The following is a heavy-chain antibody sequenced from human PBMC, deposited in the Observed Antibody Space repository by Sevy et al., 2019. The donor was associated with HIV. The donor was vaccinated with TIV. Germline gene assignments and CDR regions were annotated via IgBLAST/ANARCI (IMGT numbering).Heavy chain of an antibody. CDR2: ISHDGGKK. CDR3: TKDPRVYGEFPYGMDV. CDR1: GFIFDEYG. D-gene: IGHD4-17*01. J-gene: IGHJ6*02. Sequence: GGSLRLSCVGSGFIFDEYGMHWVRQPPGKGLEWVALISHDGGKKNYADSVKGRFTISRDNFKSTLYLQMNTLRRDDTAAYFCTKDPRVYGEFPYGMDVWGQGTTVTVSS. V-gene: IGHV3-30*18.